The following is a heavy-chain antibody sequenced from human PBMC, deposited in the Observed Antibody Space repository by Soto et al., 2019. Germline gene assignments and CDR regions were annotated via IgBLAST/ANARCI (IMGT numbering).Heavy chain of an antibody. D-gene: IGHD2-15*01. J-gene: IGHJ6*02. V-gene: IGHV1-69*13. Sequence: SVKVSCKASGGTFSSYAISWVRQAPGQGLEWMGGIIPIFGTANYAQKFQGRVTITADESTSTAYMELSSLRSEDTAVYYCARGGYYCSGRSCRAPYGMDVWGQGTTVTVYS. CDR3: ARGGYYCSGRSCRAPYGMDV. CDR1: GGTFSSYA. CDR2: IIPIFGTA.